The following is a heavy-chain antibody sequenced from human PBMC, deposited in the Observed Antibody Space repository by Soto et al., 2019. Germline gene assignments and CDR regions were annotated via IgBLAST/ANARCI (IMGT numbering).Heavy chain of an antibody. Sequence: PGGSLRLSCAASGFTFSSYGMHWVRQAPGKGLEWVAVISYDGSNKYYADSVKGRFTISRDNSKNTLYLQMNSLRAEDTAVYYCAKTRYSSSSIVGYYYYYGMDVWGQGTTVTVSS. CDR1: GFTFSSYG. V-gene: IGHV3-30*18. D-gene: IGHD6-6*01. CDR2: ISYDGSNK. J-gene: IGHJ6*02. CDR3: AKTRYSSSSIVGYYYYYGMDV.